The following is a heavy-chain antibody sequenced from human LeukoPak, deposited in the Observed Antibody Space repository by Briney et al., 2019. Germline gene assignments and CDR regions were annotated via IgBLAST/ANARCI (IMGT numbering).Heavy chain of an antibody. CDR1: GGSISSGGYY. V-gene: IGHV4-30-2*01. Sequence: PSETLSLTCTVSGGSISSGGYYWSWIRQPPGKGLEWIGYIYRSGSTYYNPSLKSRVTISVDTSKNQFSLKLSSVTAADTAVYYCARDTAGQWLVSGAFDIWGQRTMVTVSS. D-gene: IGHD6-19*01. CDR2: IYRSGST. CDR3: ARDTAGQWLVSGAFDI. J-gene: IGHJ3*02.